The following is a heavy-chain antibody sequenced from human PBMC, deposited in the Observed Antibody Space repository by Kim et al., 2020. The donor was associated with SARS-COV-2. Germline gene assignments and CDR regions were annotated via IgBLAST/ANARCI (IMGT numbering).Heavy chain of an antibody. V-gene: IGHV4-59*13. CDR2: IYYSGST. J-gene: IGHJ6*02. CDR3: ARDRGGVLGHWYSSSWGSYYYYGMDV. D-gene: IGHD6-13*01. CDR1: GGSISSYY. Sequence: SETLSLTCTVSGGSISSYYWSWIRQPPGKGLEWIGYIYYSGSTNYNPSLKSRVTISVDTSKNQFSLKLSSVTAADTAVYYCARDRGGVLGHWYSSSWGSYYYYGMDVWGQGTTVTVSS.